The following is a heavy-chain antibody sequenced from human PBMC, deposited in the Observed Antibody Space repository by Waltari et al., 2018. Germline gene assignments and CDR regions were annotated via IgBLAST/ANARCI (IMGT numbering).Heavy chain of an antibody. Sequence: EVQLVESGGGLVQPGGSLRLSCVASGFRFSSYWMTWVRQAPGKGLEWVAKIQQDGSEKYYVDSVKGRFTISRDDAKNSLYLQMNSLRAEDTAVYYCVRGLRTFDYWGQGTLVTVSA. CDR2: IQQDGSEK. J-gene: IGHJ4*02. V-gene: IGHV3-7*01. D-gene: IGHD3-10*01. CDR3: VRGLRTFDY. CDR1: GFRFSSYW.